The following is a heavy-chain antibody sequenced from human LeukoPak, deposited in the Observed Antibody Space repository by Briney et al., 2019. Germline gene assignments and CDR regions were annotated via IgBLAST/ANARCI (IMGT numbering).Heavy chain of an antibody. CDR2: IYYSGST. CDR3: ARRGSSWYLDY. J-gene: IGHJ4*02. V-gene: IGHV4-39*01. Sequence: SETLSLTCTVSGGSISSSSYYWGWIRQPPGKGLEWIVSIYYSGSTYYNPSLKSRVTISVDTSKNQFSLKLSSVTAADAAVYYCARRGSSWYLDYWGQGTLVPVSS. CDR1: GGSISSSSYY. D-gene: IGHD6-13*01.